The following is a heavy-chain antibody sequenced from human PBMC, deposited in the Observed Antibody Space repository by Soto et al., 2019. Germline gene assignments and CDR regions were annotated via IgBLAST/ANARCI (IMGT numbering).Heavy chain of an antibody. CDR2: ISYDGSNK. Sequence: GGSLRLSCAASGFTFRSYAMHWVRQAPGKGLEWVAVISYDGSNKYYADSVKGRFTISRDNSKNTLYLQMNSLRAEDTAVYYCARGMTTVVIPYFQHWGQGTLVTVSS. V-gene: IGHV3-30-3*01. CDR3: ARGMTTVVIPYFQH. D-gene: IGHD4-17*01. J-gene: IGHJ1*01. CDR1: GFTFRSYA.